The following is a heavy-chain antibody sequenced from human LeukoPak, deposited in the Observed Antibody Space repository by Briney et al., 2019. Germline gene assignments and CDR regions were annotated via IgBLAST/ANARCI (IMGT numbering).Heavy chain of an antibody. CDR2: ISAYNGNT. J-gene: IGHJ4*02. CDR1: GYTFTSYG. D-gene: IGHD2-8*01. CDR3: AREKRGYCTNGVCWGYDY. V-gene: IGHV1-18*01. Sequence: GASVKVSCKASGYTFTSYGISWVRRAPGQGLEWMGWISAYNGNTNYAQKLQGRVTMTTDTSTSTAYMELRSLRSDDTAVYYCAREKRGYCTNGVCWGYDYWGQGTLVTVSP.